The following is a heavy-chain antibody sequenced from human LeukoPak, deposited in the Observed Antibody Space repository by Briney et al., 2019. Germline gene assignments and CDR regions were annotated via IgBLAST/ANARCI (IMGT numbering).Heavy chain of an antibody. CDR1: GYTFTGYY. CDR3: AREINTYSGSYYNY. Sequence: ASVKVSCKASGYTFTGYYIHWVRQAPGPGLEWMGSMNPNNGGGTNYAQKFQDRVTMTRDTSISTAYMELSSLRSDDTAVYYCAREINTYSGSYYNYWGQGTLVTVSS. J-gene: IGHJ4*02. CDR2: MNPNNGGGT. V-gene: IGHV1-2*02. D-gene: IGHD1-26*01.